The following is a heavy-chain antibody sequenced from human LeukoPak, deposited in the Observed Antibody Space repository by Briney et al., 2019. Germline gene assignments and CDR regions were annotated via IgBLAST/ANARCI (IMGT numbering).Heavy chain of an antibody. Sequence: PSDTLSLTCTVSGGSLRSTTNHWGWLRQPPGKGLEWIGNIYYSGKTHYNPSLKSRVAISVDTSKNTFSLHLTSVTVVATAVYSCARLRGYTYDAWDFDYWGQGSLVTVSS. CDR3: ARLRGYTYDAWDFDY. J-gene: IGHJ4*02. D-gene: IGHD5-18*01. CDR2: IYYSGKT. V-gene: IGHV4-39*01. CDR1: GGSLRSTTNH.